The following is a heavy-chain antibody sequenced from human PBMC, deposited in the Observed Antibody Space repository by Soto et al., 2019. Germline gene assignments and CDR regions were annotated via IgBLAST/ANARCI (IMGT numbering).Heavy chain of an antibody. D-gene: IGHD3-3*01. CDR1: GGSFRGYY. CDR2: IKHSGRT. J-gene: IGHJ5*02. Sequence: QVQLQQWGAGLLKPSETLSLTCAVYGGSFRGYYWSWIRQPPGKGLEWMGEIKHSGRTNYTPALKGRVTISVDPSKNQFSLKLSSVTAADTAVYYCARGYYEFWSGRYNWFDPWGQGTLVTVSS. CDR3: ARGYYEFWSGRYNWFDP. V-gene: IGHV4-34*01.